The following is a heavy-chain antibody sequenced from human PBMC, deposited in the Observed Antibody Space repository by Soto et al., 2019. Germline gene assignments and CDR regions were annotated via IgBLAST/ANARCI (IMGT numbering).Heavy chain of an antibody. J-gene: IGHJ5*02. CDR1: GGSISSGGYY. CDR3: ARAMVVTQNWFDP. D-gene: IGHD2-21*02. V-gene: IGHV4-31*03. Sequence: SETLSLTCTVSGGSISSGGYYWSWIRQHPGKGLEWIGYLSYSGRTYYNPSLKSRVTISVDTSKNQFSLKLSSVTAADTAVYYCARAMVVTQNWFDPWGQGTLVTVSS. CDR2: LSYSGRT.